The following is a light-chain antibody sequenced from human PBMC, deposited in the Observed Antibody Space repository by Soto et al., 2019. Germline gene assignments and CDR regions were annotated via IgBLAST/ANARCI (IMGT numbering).Light chain of an antibody. CDR3: AAWDDRLNGVV. J-gene: IGLJ3*02. CDR2: YDD. V-gene: IGLV1-36*01. Sequence: QSVVTQPTSVSGAPRQRVTISCSGGSSNIGSNAGNWYQQFPGKAPKLLIYYDDLLPSGVSDRFSGSKSGTSASLAISGLQSDDEADYYCAAWDDRLNGVVFGGGTKLTVL. CDR1: SSNIGSNA.